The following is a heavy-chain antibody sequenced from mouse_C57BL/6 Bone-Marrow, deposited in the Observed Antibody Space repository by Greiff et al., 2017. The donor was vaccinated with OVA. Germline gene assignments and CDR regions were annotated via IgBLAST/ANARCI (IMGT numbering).Heavy chain of an antibody. D-gene: IGHD1-1*01. V-gene: IGHV1-50*01. CDR2: IDPSDSYT. Sequence: VQLQQPGAELVKPGASVKLSCKASGSTFPSYWMQWVNQRPGPGLEWIGEIDPSDSYTTYTQKSKGKATLTVDTSSSTAYRQLSSLTSEDSAVYYCAREALLRDWYFDVWGTGTTVTVSS. J-gene: IGHJ1*03. CDR1: GSTFPSYW. CDR3: AREALLRDWYFDV.